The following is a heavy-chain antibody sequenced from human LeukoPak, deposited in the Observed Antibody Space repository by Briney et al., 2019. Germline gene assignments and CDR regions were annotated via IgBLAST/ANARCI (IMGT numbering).Heavy chain of an antibody. CDR2: VNSDGSST. Sequence: GGSLRLSCEASGFTFSSYWMHWVRQAPGKGLVWVSRVNSDGSSTDYADSVKGRFTISRDNAKNTLYLQMNSLRAEDTAVYYCARGYSGTYRLGYWGQGTLVTVSS. D-gene: IGHD1-26*01. CDR3: ARGYSGTYRLGY. J-gene: IGHJ4*02. V-gene: IGHV3-74*01. CDR1: GFTFSSYW.